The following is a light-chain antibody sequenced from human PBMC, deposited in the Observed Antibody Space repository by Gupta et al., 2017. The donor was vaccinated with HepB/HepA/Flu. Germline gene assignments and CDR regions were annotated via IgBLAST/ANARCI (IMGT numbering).Light chain of an antibody. CDR2: EDN. CDR1: SGSIASNY. J-gene: IGLJ3*02. CDR3: QSYDSSNQV. Sequence: NFMLTQPHSVSESPGKTVTISCTRSSGSIASNYVQWYQQLPGSAPTTVIYEDNQRPSGVPDRFSGSIDSSSNSASLTISGLKTEDDADYYCQSYDSSNQVFGGGTKLTVL. V-gene: IGLV6-57*03.